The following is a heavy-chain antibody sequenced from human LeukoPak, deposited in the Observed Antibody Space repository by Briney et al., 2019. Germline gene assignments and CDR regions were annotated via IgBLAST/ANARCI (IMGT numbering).Heavy chain of an antibody. CDR2: IKQDGSEK. CDR1: GFTFSSYC. D-gene: IGHD2-2*01. J-gene: IGHJ4*02. Sequence: GGSLRLSCAAAGFTFSSYCMSWVRQAPGKGLEWVANIKQDGSEKYYVDSVKGRFTISRDNAKNSLYLQMNSLRAEDTAVYYCARALDCSSTSCPSFPMFFDYWGQGTLVTVSS. CDR3: ARALDCSSTSCPSFPMFFDY. V-gene: IGHV3-7*01.